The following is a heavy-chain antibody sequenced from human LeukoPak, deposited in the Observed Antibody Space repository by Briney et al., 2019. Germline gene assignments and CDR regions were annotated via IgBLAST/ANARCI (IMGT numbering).Heavy chain of an antibody. Sequence: PGGSLRLSCAASGFTFSTYTMYWVRHPPGKGLEWVSIIGSSGGGIHYADSVKGRFTISRDNSKNAPYLQMNSLRVEDTAVYYCAIDPNWGTHSWGQGVLVTVSS. D-gene: IGHD7-27*01. J-gene: IGHJ4*02. CDR3: AIDPNWGTHS. V-gene: IGHV3-23*01. CDR2: IGSSGGGI. CDR1: GFTFSTYT.